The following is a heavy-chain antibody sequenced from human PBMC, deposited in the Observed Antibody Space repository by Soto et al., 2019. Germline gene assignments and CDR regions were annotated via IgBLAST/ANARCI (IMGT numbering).Heavy chain of an antibody. Sequence: PGGSLRLSCAASGFTFSSYAMSWVRQAPGKGLEWVSAISGSGGSTYYADSVKGRFTISRDNSKNTLYLQMNSLRAEDTAVYYCAKLPLRIAVAGTKGYYFDYWGQGTLVTVSS. CDR3: AKLPLRIAVAGTKGYYFDY. CDR1: GFTFSSYA. J-gene: IGHJ4*02. D-gene: IGHD6-19*01. CDR2: ISGSGGST. V-gene: IGHV3-23*01.